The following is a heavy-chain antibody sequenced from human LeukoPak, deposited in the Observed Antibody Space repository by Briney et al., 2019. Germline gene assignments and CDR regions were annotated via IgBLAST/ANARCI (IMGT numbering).Heavy chain of an antibody. CDR2: IYGGGNT. Sequence: GGSLRLSCAASGFTVSSNHMTWVRQAPGKGLECVSVIYGGGNTHYADSVKGRFTISRDSSKNTLYLQMNSLRVEDTAVYYCARDPWGYKVTAGPWGQGTLVTVSS. CDR1: GFTVSSNH. CDR3: ARDPWGYKVTAGP. V-gene: IGHV3-66*01. D-gene: IGHD1-14*01. J-gene: IGHJ5*02.